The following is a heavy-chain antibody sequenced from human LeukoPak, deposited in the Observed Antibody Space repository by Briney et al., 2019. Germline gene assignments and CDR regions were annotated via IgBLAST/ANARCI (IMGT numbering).Heavy chain of an antibody. D-gene: IGHD1-26*01. Sequence: GGSLRLSCAASGFTFSNYAMTWVRQAPGKGLEWVSAISGSGTSTYYADSVKGRFTIFGDNSKNTLYLQMNSLRAEDTAVYYCARANSVTYSYYFDFWGQGTLVTDSS. CDR3: ARANSVTYSYYFDF. J-gene: IGHJ4*02. CDR1: GFTFSNYA. CDR2: ISGSGTST. V-gene: IGHV3-23*01.